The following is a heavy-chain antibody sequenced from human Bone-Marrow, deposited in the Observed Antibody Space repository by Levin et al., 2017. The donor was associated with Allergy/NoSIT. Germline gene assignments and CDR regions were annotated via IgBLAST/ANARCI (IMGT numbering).Heavy chain of an antibody. CDR1: GGSVSRGRSY. Sequence: SQTLSLTCPVSGGSVSRGRSYWSWIRQPPGKGLEWIAYIYLSGSTKYNPSLKSRVTLSLATSRNQFSLRLTSLTAADTAVYYCARGSYFGGLSFDCWGKGTLVTVSS. J-gene: IGHJ4*02. CDR2: IYLSGST. V-gene: IGHV4-61*01. CDR3: ARGSYFGGLSFDC. D-gene: IGHD4-23*01.